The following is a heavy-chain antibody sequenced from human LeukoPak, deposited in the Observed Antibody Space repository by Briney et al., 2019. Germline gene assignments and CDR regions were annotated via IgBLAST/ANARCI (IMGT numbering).Heavy chain of an antibody. J-gene: IGHJ5*02. CDR1: GGSISISYY. CDR2: IYYSGST. V-gene: IGHV4-39*01. D-gene: IGHD6-13*01. CDR3: AIAADVANWFDP. Sequence: SETLSLTCTASGGSISISYYWGWIRQSPGKGLEWIGSIYYSGSTYYNPSLKSRVTISVDTSKNQFSLKLSSVTAADTAVYYCAIAADVANWFDPWGQGTPVTVSS.